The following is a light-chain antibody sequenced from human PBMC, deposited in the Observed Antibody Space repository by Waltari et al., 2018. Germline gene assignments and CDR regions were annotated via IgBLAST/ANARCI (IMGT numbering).Light chain of an antibody. CDR1: SSDVGGYNY. CDR3: GSYTTRATHV. CDR2: DVN. J-gene: IGLJ1*01. Sequence: QSALTQPASVSGSPGQSITISCTGTSSDVGGYNYVSWYQQHPGPTPKLIIFDVNRRPSGVSPRLSGSKSGNTASLTISGLQAEDEADYYCGSYTTRATHVFGIGTKVTVL. V-gene: IGLV2-14*03.